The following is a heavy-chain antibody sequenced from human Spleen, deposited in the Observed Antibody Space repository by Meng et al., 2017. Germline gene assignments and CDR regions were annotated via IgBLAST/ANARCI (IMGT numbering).Heavy chain of an antibody. J-gene: IGHJ5*02. CDR3: ATYAPAAHTFDP. CDR1: PCSPPDRRVR. V-gene: IGHV2-5*02. D-gene: IGHD2-2*01. Sequence: LSPCSPPDRRVRVRWLPPPPGKALDWLALIYWDDVRGYSPSLHSRLPIPRDPSKNQVLLAVTNVDPVDTATYYCATYAPAAHTFDPWGQGGLVPVSS. CDR2: IYWDDVR.